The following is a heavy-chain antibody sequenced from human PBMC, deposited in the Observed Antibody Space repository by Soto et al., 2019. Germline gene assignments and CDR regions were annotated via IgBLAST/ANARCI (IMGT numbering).Heavy chain of an antibody. J-gene: IGHJ6*02. CDR2: IIPIFGTA. D-gene: IGHD6-13*01. V-gene: IGHV1-69*06. Sequence: SVKVSCQASGGTFSSYAMSLVRQDPGKGLEWMGGIIPIFGTANYAQKFQGRVTITADKSTSTAYMELSSLRSEDTAVYYCARGYSSSWPFSKTYYGMDVWGQGTTVNVSS. CDR3: ARGYSSSWPFSKTYYGMDV. CDR1: GGTFSSYA.